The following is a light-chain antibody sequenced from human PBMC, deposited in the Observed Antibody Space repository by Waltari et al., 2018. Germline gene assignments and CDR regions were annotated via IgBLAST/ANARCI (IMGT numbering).Light chain of an antibody. CDR2: GAA. CDR3: QQYGSSAFT. Sequence: EIVWTQSPGTLSLSPGERATLSCRASQNVRRNYLAWSQQKPGQAPRPLRYGAASRATGIADRFSGSGSGTDFTITISRLEPEDFAVYYCQQYGSSAFTFGPGTKVDIK. V-gene: IGKV3-20*01. CDR1: QNVRRNY. J-gene: IGKJ3*01.